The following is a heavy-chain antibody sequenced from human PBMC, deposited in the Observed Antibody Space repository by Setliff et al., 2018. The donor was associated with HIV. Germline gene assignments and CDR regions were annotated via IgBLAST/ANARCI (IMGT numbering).Heavy chain of an antibody. D-gene: IGHD3-3*01. J-gene: IGHJ6*03. CDR2: IIPILGVA. CDR3: VRGVQSPPLCSYYYMDV. Sequence: SVKVSCKASRRTFNSHTINWVRQAPGQGLDWMGRIIPILGVANYAQRFQGKVTITADKSTSTAYMELTSLRFDDTAMYYCVRGVQSPPLCSYYYMDVWGEGTMVTVSS. V-gene: IGHV1-69*02. CDR1: RRTFNSHT.